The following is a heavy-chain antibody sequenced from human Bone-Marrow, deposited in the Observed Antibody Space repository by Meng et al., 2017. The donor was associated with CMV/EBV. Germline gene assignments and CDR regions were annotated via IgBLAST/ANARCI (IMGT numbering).Heavy chain of an antibody. Sequence: SEKVSCKASGGTFSSYAISWVRQAPGQGLEWMGGIIPILGIANYAQKFQGRVTITADKSTSTAYMELSSLRSEDTAVYYCARERGIVVVPAAMGAFDIWGQGTMVTVSS. J-gene: IGHJ3*02. CDR2: IIPILGIA. CDR1: GGTFSSYA. D-gene: IGHD2-2*01. V-gene: IGHV1-69*10. CDR3: ARERGIVVVPAAMGAFDI.